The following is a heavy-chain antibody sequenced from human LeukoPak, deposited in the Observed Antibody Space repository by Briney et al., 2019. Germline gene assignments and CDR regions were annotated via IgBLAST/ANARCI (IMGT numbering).Heavy chain of an antibody. CDR3: ARDRSGHLYYDYVWGSSTYFDY. Sequence: ASVKVSCKASGYTFTSYGISWVRQAPGQGLEWMGWISAYNGNTNYAQKLQGRVTMTTDTSTSTAYMELRSLRSDDTAVYYCARDRSGHLYYDYVWGSSTYFDYWGQGTLVTVSS. V-gene: IGHV1-18*01. J-gene: IGHJ4*02. CDR1: GYTFTSYG. D-gene: IGHD3-16*01. CDR2: ISAYNGNT.